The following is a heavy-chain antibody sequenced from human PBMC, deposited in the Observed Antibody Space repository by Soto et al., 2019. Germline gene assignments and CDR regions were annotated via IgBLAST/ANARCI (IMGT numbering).Heavy chain of an antibody. D-gene: IGHD3-10*01. J-gene: IGHJ1*01. CDR1: GYTFTGYY. CDR2: INPNSGGT. CDR3: AREGRRSSKYCQR. V-gene: IGHV1-2*02. Sequence: ASVKVSCKASGYTFTGYYMHWVRQAPGQGLEWMGWINPNSGGTNYAQKFQGRVTMTRDTSISTAYMELYTLTSDDTAMYYCAREGRRSSKYCQRWGQRTLVLASP.